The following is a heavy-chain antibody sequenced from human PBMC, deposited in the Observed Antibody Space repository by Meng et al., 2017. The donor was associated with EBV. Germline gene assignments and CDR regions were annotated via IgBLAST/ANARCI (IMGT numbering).Heavy chain of an antibody. Sequence: QVQLVQSGAEVRKPGASVTVSCKGSGYTFTSYGISRLRQAPGHGLEWVGWISDYNGSTNAAQKLQGSVTMTPDTSTSTAYMELRSLRSDNTSVYYCACRGDRTVSWGPGTLVTVSS. J-gene: IGHJ5*01. V-gene: IGHV1-18*01. CDR2: ISDYNGST. D-gene: IGHD2-21*02. CDR1: GYTFTSYG. CDR3: ACRGDRTVS.